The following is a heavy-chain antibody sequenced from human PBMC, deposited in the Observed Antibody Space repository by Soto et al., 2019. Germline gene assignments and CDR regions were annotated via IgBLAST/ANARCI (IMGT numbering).Heavy chain of an antibody. J-gene: IGHJ4*02. D-gene: IGHD2-2*02. V-gene: IGHV4-31*03. Sequence: PSETLSLTCTVSGGSISSGGYYWSWIRQHPGKGLEWIGYIYYSGSTYYNPSLKSRVTISVGTSKNQFSLKLSSVTAADTAVYYCASAYCSSTSCYRTHYFDYWGQGTLVTVSS. CDR3: ASAYCSSTSCYRTHYFDY. CDR2: IYYSGST. CDR1: GGSISSGGYY.